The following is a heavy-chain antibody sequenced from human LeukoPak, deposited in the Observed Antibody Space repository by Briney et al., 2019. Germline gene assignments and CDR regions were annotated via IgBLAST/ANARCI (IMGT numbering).Heavy chain of an antibody. J-gene: IGHJ4*02. CDR2: IYYSGST. CDR3: ARLRVSYFDY. CDR1: GGSISSYY. Sequence: PSETLSLTCTVSGGSISSYYWSWIRQPPGKGLEWIGYIYYSGSTNYNPSLKSRVTISVDTSKNQFSLKLSSVTAADTAAYYCARLRVSYFDYWGQGTLVTVSS. V-gene: IGHV4-59*08.